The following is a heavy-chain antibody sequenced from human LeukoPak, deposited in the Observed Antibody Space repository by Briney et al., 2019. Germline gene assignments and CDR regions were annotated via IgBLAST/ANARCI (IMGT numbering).Heavy chain of an antibody. Sequence: SETLSLTCTVSGGSISSYYWSWIRQPPGKGLEWIGYIYYSGSTNYNPSLKSRVTISVDTSKNQFSLKLSSVTAADTAVYYCAREGITMIDYMDVWGKGTTVTVSS. CDR2: IYYSGST. J-gene: IGHJ6*03. CDR3: AREGITMIDYMDV. CDR1: GGSISSYY. V-gene: IGHV4-59*01. D-gene: IGHD3-22*01.